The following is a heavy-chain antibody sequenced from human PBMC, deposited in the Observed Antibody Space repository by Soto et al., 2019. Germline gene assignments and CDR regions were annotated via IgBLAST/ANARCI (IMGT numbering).Heavy chain of an antibody. CDR2: ISYDGSNK. CDR1: GFTFSSYD. Sequence: QVQLVESGGGVVQPGRSLRLSCAASGFTFSSYDMHWVRQAPGKGLEWVAVISYDGSNKYYEDSVKGRFTISRDNSKNTLYLQMDSLRAEDTAVYYCAREIVVGSFDYWGQGTLVTVSS. J-gene: IGHJ4*02. D-gene: IGHD3-22*01. CDR3: AREIVVGSFDY. V-gene: IGHV3-30-3*01.